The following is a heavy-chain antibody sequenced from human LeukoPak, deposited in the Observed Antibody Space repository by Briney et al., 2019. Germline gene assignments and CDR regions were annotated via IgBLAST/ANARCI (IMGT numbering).Heavy chain of an antibody. CDR1: GFDFSAYA. V-gene: IGHV3-23*01. CDR2: ISGNGKNI. J-gene: IGHJ4*02. D-gene: IGHD5-18*01. Sequence: GGSLRLSCVASGFDFSAYAISWVRQAPGQGPEWVSAISGNGKNIYYADSVKGRFTISKDSSRNTVYLQMNSLRVEDTAVYYCAKRGPYAYSYGLYHFDYWGQGTLVTVSS. CDR3: AKRGPYAYSYGLYHFDY.